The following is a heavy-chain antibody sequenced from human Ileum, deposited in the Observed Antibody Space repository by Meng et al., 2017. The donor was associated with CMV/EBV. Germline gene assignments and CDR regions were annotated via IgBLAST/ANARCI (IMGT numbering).Heavy chain of an antibody. CDR1: GDSLRTSS. J-gene: IGHJ5*02. CDR2: ICGTGTT. D-gene: IGHD3-10*01. CDR3: ARRIREVREISWENWLAP. Sequence: GSGPGLVRPSETLSLTCTVSGDSLRTSSWNWIRQSAGSRLEWIGRICGTGTTNYNPSFKSRVTLSLDKSKNQFSLKLSSVTAADTAVYYCARRIREVREISWENWLAPWGQGTLVTVSS. V-gene: IGHV4-4*07.